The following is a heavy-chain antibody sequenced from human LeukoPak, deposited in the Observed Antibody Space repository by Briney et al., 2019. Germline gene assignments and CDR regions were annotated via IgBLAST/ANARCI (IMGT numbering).Heavy chain of an antibody. J-gene: IGHJ4*02. D-gene: IGHD3-22*01. CDR2: NYPGDSDT. CDR1: GYSFTSYW. CDR3: ARHGHYYDSSGYYYPFDY. V-gene: IGHV5-51*01. Sequence: GESLKISCKGSGYSFTSYWIGLGRQMPGKGLEWVGINYPGDSDTKSSTSFQGQVTISADKPISTADLQRSSLKASDTAMYYCARHGHYYDSSGYYYPFDYWGQGTLVTVSS.